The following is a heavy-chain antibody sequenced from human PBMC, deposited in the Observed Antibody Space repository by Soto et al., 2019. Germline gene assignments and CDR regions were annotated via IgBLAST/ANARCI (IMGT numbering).Heavy chain of an antibody. Sequence: GESLKISCQGSGYSFTSYWIGWVRQRPGKGLEWMGRINPSDSYTTYSPSFQGHVTISTDKSFSTAYLQWSGLEASDTAMYYCARLGYCTGTSCYTFDSWGQGTLVTVSS. CDR3: ARLGYCTGTSCYTFDS. CDR1: GYSFTSYW. V-gene: IGHV5-10-1*01. J-gene: IGHJ4*02. D-gene: IGHD2-2*02. CDR2: INPSDSYT.